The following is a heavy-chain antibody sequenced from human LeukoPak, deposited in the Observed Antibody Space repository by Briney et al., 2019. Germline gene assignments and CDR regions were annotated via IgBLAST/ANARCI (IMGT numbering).Heavy chain of an antibody. J-gene: IGHJ4*02. D-gene: IGHD5-18*01. Sequence: PGGSLRLSCAASGFTFSSYDMHWVRQATGKGLQWVSAIGTAGDTYYPGSVKGRFTISRENAKNSLYLQMNSLRAGDTAVYYCARGGYSYGYVVDYWGQGTLVTVSS. CDR2: IGTAGDT. V-gene: IGHV3-13*01. CDR1: GFTFSSYD. CDR3: ARGGYSYGYVVDY.